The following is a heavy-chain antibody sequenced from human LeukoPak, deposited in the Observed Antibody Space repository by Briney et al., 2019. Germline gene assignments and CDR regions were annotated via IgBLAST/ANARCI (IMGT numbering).Heavy chain of an antibody. CDR3: ARLRGNYGSGSYRY. Sequence: SETLSLTCTVSGGSISSYYWSWIRQPAGKGLEWIGRIYTSGSINYNPSLKSRVTMSVDTSKNQISLKLSSVTAADTAVYYCARLRGNYGSGSYRYWGQGTLVTVSS. J-gene: IGHJ4*02. CDR1: GGSISSYY. V-gene: IGHV4-4*07. D-gene: IGHD3-10*01. CDR2: IYTSGSI.